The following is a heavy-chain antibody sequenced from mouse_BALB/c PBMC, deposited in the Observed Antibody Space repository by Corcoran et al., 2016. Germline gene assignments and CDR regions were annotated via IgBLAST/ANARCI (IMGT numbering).Heavy chain of an antibody. CDR3: ARGQDWVAY. Sequence: DVQLQESGPGLVKPSQSLSLTCSVTGYSITSGYYWNWIRQFPGNKLEWMGYISYDGSNNYNPSLKNRISITLDTSKNQFFLKLNSVTTEDTATYYCARGQDWVAYWGQGTLVTVSA. V-gene: IGHV3-6*02. CDR1: GYSITSGYY. CDR2: ISYDGSN. J-gene: IGHJ3*01.